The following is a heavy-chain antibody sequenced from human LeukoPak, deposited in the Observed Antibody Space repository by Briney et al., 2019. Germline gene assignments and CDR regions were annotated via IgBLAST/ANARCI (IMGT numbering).Heavy chain of an antibody. CDR1: GYTLTELS. V-gene: IGHV1-24*01. Sequence: ASVKVSCKVSGYTLTELSMHWVRQAHGKGLERMGGFDPEDGETIYAQKFQGRVTMTEDTSTDTAYMELSSLRSEDTAEYYCATDLFTGTSTVDYWGQGTLVTVSS. CDR3: ATDLFTGTSTVDY. J-gene: IGHJ4*02. CDR2: FDPEDGET. D-gene: IGHD1-1*01.